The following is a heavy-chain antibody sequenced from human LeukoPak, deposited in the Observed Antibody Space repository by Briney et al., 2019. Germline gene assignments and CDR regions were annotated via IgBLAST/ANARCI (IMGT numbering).Heavy chain of an antibody. D-gene: IGHD5-24*01. CDR2: ISSSGSTI. Sequence: TGGSLRLSCAASGFTFSSYEMKWVRQPRGKGLEWVSYISSSGSTIYYAASVKGRFTISRDNAKNSLYLQMNSLRAEDTAVYYCAREWLQCFYYWGQGTLVTVSS. CDR3: AREWLQCFYY. V-gene: IGHV3-48*03. CDR1: GFTFSSYE. J-gene: IGHJ4*02.